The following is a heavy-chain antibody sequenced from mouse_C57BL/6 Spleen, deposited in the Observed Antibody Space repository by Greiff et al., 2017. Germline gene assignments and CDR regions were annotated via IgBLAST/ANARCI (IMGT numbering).Heavy chain of an antibody. Sequence: VQRVESGAELARPGASVKLSCKASGYTFTSYGISWVKQRTGQGLEWIGEIYPRSGNTYYNEKFKGKATLTADKSSSTAYMELRSLTSEDSAVYFCARKSDYYAMDYWGQGTSVTVSS. J-gene: IGHJ4*01. V-gene: IGHV1-81*01. CDR1: GYTFTSYG. CDR2: IYPRSGNT. CDR3: ARKSDYYAMDY.